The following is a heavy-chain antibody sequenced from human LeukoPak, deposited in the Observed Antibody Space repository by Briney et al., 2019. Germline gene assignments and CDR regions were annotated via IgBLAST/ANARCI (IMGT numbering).Heavy chain of an antibody. CDR2: ISAYNGNT. V-gene: IGHV1-18*04. CDR1: GYTFTSYG. Sequence: GASVKVSCKASGYTFTSYGISWVRQAPGQGLEWMGWISAYNGNTNYAQKLQGRVIMTTDTSTSTAYMELRSLRSDDTAVYYCARFSSSSGSYYNVYYYYGMDVWGKGTTVTVSS. CDR3: ARFSSSSGSYYNVYYYYGMDV. J-gene: IGHJ6*04. D-gene: IGHD3-10*01.